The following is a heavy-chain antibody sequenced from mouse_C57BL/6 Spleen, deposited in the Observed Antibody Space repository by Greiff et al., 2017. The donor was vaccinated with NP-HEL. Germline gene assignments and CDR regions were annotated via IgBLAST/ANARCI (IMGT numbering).Heavy chain of an antibody. J-gene: IGHJ1*03. Sequence: EVQLVESGGGLVKPGGSLKLSCAASGFTFSSYAMSWVRQTPEKRLEWVATISDGGSYTYYPDNVKGRFTISRDNAKNNLYLQMSHLKSEDTAMYYCARRGLYYDGSSYWYFDVWGTGTTVTVSS. CDR1: GFTFSSYA. D-gene: IGHD1-1*01. V-gene: IGHV5-4*01. CDR3: ARRGLYYDGSSYWYFDV. CDR2: ISDGGSYT.